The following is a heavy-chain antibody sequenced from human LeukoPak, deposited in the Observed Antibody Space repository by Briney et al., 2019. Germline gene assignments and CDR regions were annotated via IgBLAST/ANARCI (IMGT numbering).Heavy chain of an antibody. Sequence: GGSLRLSCAASGFTFSSYGMHWVRQAPGKGLEWVAVISYDGSNKYYADSVKGRFTISRDNSKNTLYLQMNSLRAEDTAVYYCAKEGNVRLLNWFDPWGQGTLVTVSS. CDR1: GFTFSSYG. J-gene: IGHJ5*02. D-gene: IGHD6-25*01. CDR3: AKEGNVRLLNWFDP. V-gene: IGHV3-30*18. CDR2: ISYDGSNK.